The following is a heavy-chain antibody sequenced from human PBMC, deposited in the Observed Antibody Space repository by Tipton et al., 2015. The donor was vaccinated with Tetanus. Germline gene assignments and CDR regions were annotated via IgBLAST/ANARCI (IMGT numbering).Heavy chain of an antibody. Sequence: TLSLTCTISGGSLSSGTFYWDCIRQPPGKGLEWIGNIYYNGNTLQNPSLKSRVTLSLDKSKNQFSLKLRSVTAADTAVYYCARSAVNWFDPWGQGTLVTVSS. J-gene: IGHJ5*02. V-gene: IGHV4-39*01. CDR1: GGSLSSGTFY. CDR2: IYYNGNT. CDR3: ARSAVNWFDP.